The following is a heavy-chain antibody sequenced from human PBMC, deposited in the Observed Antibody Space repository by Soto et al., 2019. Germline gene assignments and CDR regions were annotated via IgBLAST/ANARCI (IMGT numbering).Heavy chain of an antibody. CDR3: AKNPGYYYDSTGYHFDY. Sequence: GGSLRLSCAASEFTFSNYAMSWVRQAPGKGLEWGSAISYGGGTTYYADSVKGRFTISRDNSKNILYLQMNSLRAEDTAVYFCAKNPGYYYDSTGYHFDYWGQGTLVTVSS. CDR2: ISYGGGTT. J-gene: IGHJ4*02. CDR1: EFTFSNYA. D-gene: IGHD3-22*01. V-gene: IGHV3-23*01.